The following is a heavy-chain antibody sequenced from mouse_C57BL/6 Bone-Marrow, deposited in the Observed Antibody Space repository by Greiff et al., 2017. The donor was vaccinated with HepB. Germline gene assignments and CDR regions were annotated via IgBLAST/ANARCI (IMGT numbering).Heavy chain of an antibody. J-gene: IGHJ2*01. V-gene: IGHV1-69*01. CDR3: ARCGTTVVATDY. CDR1: GYTFTSYW. Sequence: VQLQQPGAELVMPGASVKLSCKASGYTFTSYWMHWVKQRPGQGLEWIGEIDPSDSYTNYSQKFKGKSTLTVDKSSSTAYMQLSSLTSEDSAVYYCARCGTTVVATDYWGQGTTLTVSS. CDR2: IDPSDSYT. D-gene: IGHD1-1*01.